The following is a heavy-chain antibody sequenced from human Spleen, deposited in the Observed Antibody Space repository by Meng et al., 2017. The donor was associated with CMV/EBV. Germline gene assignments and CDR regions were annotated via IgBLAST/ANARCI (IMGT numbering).Heavy chain of an antibody. V-gene: IGHV3-66*02. CDR3: ARDGYSSSWTLHSWFDP. CDR1: GLTVSSYS. D-gene: IGHD6-13*01. CDR2: IHSGGTT. J-gene: IGHJ5*02. Sequence: GESLKISCAASGLTVSSYSMTRVRQAPQKGLEWVSVIHSGGTTYYADSVKGRFTISRDNSKNTLYLQMNSLRVEDTAVYYCARDGYSSSWTLHSWFDPWGQGTLVTVSS.